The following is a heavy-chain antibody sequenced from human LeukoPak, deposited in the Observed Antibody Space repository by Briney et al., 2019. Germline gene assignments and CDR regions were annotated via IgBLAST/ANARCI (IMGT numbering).Heavy chain of an antibody. J-gene: IGHJ4*02. CDR1: GFTFSSYG. CDR3: ARDLRGRYGSGSPSGFNPSH. Sequence: GGSLRLSCAASGFTFSSYGMHWVRQAPGKGLEWVAVIWYDGSNKYYADSVKGRFTISRDNSKNTLYLQMNSLRAEDTAVYYCARDLRGRYGSGSPSGFNPSHWGQGTLVTVSS. CDR2: IWYDGSNK. D-gene: IGHD3-10*01. V-gene: IGHV3-33*01.